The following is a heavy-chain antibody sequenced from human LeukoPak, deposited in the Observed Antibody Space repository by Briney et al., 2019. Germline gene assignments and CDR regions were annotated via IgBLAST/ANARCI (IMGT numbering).Heavy chain of an antibody. D-gene: IGHD3-16*01. CDR1: GFTFSSYW. J-gene: IGHJ3*02. CDR3: ARVPESEDTFESALDI. Sequence: GGSLRLSCAASGFTFSSYWMTWVRQAPGKGLEWVANIKEDGSEDHYVDSVKGRFSISRDNTKNSLYLQINSLRAEDTAVYYCARVPESEDTFESALDIWGLGTMVTVSS. V-gene: IGHV3-7*02. CDR2: IKEDGSED.